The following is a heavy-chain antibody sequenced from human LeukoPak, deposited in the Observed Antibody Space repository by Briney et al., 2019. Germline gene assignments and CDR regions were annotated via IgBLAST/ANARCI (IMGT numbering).Heavy chain of an antibody. Sequence: ASVKVSCKASGYTFTGYYMHWVRQAPGQGLEWMGWINPNSGGTNYAQKFQGRVTMTRDTSISTAYMELSRLRSDDTAVYYCARARRIAAAGTSTAFDIWGQGTMVTVSS. J-gene: IGHJ3*02. V-gene: IGHV1-2*02. CDR3: ARARRIAAAGTSTAFDI. D-gene: IGHD6-13*01. CDR1: GYTFTGYY. CDR2: INPNSGGT.